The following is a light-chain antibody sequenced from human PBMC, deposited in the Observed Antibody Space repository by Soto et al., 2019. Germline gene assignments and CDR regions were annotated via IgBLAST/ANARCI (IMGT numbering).Light chain of an antibody. CDR2: DAS. J-gene: IGKJ2*01. Sequence: EMVLTQSPATLSLSPGERATLSCRASQSVGSSLAWFQHKPGQAPRLLIYDASNRATGIPARFSGSGSGTDFTLTISSLEPEDCAVYYCQQRSNWLRAFGQGTKLEIK. CDR3: QQRSNWLRA. CDR1: QSVGSS. V-gene: IGKV3-11*01.